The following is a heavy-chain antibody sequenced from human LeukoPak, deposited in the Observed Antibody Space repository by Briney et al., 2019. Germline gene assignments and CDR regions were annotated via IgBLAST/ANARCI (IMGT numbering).Heavy chain of an antibody. J-gene: IGHJ4*02. V-gene: IGHV4-59*01. D-gene: IGHD5-18*01. CDR3: ARDTTYRYMDY. CDR2: IYYSGTT. CDR1: GGSINSYY. Sequence: SETLSLTCTVSGGSINSYYWSWIRQPPGKGLEWIGYIYYSGTTSYNPSLKSRVTISVDTSKNQFSLKLTSVTAADTAVYYCARDTTYRYMDYWGQGTLVTVSS.